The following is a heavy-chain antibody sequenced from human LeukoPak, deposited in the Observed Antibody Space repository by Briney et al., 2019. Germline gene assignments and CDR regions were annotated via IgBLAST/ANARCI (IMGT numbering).Heavy chain of an antibody. V-gene: IGHV3-11*06. Sequence: GGSLRLSCAASGFTFSDYYMNWIRQAPGKGLEYISYISGSSSDTNYADSVKGRFTISRDNAKKSLYLQMNSLSAEDTAVYCCGRFSRAPDYWGQGTLVTVSS. J-gene: IGHJ4*02. CDR3: GRFSRAPDY. CDR1: GFTFSDYY. D-gene: IGHD2-2*01. CDR2: ISGSSSDT.